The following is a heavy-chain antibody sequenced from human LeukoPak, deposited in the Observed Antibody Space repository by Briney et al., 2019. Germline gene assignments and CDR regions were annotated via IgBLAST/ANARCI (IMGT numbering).Heavy chain of an antibody. D-gene: IGHD6-19*01. CDR1: GFTFSSYA. Sequence: QTGGSLRLSCAASGFTFSSYAMSWVRQAPGKGLEWVSAISGRGGDTYYADSVKGRFTISRDNSKNTLYLQVNSLSTEDTALYYCAKTTTGYSSGRYPGWPVDYWGQGTLVTVSS. CDR2: ISGRGGDT. CDR3: AKTTTGYSSGRYPGWPVDY. J-gene: IGHJ4*02. V-gene: IGHV3-23*01.